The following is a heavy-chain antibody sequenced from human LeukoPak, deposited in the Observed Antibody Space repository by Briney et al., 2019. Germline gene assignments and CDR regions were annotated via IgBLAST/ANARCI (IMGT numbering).Heavy chain of an antibody. V-gene: IGHV3-74*01. CDR3: ARGPRFVVVPAAIVWINSVNLYYYYCMDV. J-gene: IGHJ6*02. CDR2: INSDGSST. CDR1: GFTFSSYW. Sequence: GGSLRLFCAASGFTFSSYWMHWVRQAPGKGLVWVSRINSDGSSTSYADSVKGRFTISRDNAKNTLYLQMNSLRAEDTAVYYCARGPRFVVVPAAIVWINSVNLYYYYCMDVWGQGTTVTVSS. D-gene: IGHD2-2*01.